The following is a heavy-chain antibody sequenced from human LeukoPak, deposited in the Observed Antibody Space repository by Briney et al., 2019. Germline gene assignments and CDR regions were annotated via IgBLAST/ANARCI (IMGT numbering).Heavy chain of an antibody. Sequence: PGGSLRLSCAASGFTFSSYGMHWVRQAPGKGLEWVAFIRDDGRNTFHADSVKGRFTISRDNSKSTLFLQMNSLRVHDTAVYYCASASGAYNRITYWGQGTLVTVSS. CDR1: GFTFSSYG. CDR3: ASASGAYNRITY. J-gene: IGHJ4*02. V-gene: IGHV3-30*02. D-gene: IGHD1-14*01. CDR2: IRDDGRNT.